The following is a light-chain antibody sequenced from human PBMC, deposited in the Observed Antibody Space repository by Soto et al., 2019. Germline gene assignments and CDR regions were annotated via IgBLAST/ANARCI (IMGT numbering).Light chain of an antibody. CDR1: QNIGSF. V-gene: IGKV1-39*01. CDR3: QQGSTTPIT. J-gene: IGKJ5*01. Sequence: DMQLVQSPSSLSASIGDCIHLTCRASQNIGSFLNWYQQKPGEAPRLLVYSAFRIQSGVPSRFNASGSGTDFTLTISSLQPEDFSTYYCQQGSTTPITFGLGTRLEI. CDR2: SAF.